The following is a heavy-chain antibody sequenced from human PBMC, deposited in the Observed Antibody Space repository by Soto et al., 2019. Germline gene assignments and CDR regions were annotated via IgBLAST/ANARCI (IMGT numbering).Heavy chain of an antibody. CDR1: GFTFSSYE. D-gene: IGHD2-15*01. CDR3: AIDSPYGSGGSCYPPYGMDV. CDR2: ISSSGSTI. J-gene: IGHJ6*02. Sequence: GGSLRLSCAASGFTFSSYEMNWVRQAPGEGLEWVSYISSSGSTIYYADSVKGRFTISRDNAKNSLYLQMNSLRAEDTAVYYCAIDSPYGSGGSCYPPYGMDVWGQGTTVTVSS. V-gene: IGHV3-48*03.